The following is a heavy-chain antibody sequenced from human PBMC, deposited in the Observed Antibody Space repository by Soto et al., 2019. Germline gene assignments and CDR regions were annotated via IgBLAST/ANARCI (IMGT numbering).Heavy chain of an antibody. V-gene: IGHV3-21*01. Sequence: EVQLVESGGGLVKPGGSLRLSCAASGFTFSSYSMNWVRQAPGKGLEWVSSISSSSSYIYYADSVKGRFTISRDNAKNSLYRQMNSLRAEDTAVYYCAREPGGDCYGFAHWTGDVWGRGTTVTVSS. J-gene: IGHJ6*02. CDR1: GFTFSSYS. CDR2: ISSSSSYI. D-gene: IGHD2-21*02. CDR3: AREPGGDCYGFAHWTGDV.